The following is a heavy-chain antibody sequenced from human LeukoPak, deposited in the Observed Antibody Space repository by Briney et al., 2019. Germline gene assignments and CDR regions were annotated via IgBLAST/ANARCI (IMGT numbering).Heavy chain of an antibody. CDR2: ISGSGGST. CDR1: GFTFSSYA. J-gene: IGHJ4*02. D-gene: IGHD4-17*01. Sequence: GGSLRLSCAASGFTFSSYAMSWVRQAPGKGLEWVSAISGSGGSTYYTDSVRGRFTISRDNSKNTLYLQMNSLTTEDTAVYYCARDVAYGAAGYWGQGTLVTVSS. CDR3: ARDVAYGAAGY. V-gene: IGHV3-23*01.